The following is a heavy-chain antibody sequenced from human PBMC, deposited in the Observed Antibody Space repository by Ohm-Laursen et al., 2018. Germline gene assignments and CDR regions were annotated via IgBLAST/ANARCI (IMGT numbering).Heavy chain of an antibody. CDR3: SRGQRNYYAMDV. CDR1: GDSVSSNSAA. D-gene: IGHD1-1*01. J-gene: IGHJ6*02. CDR2: TYYRSKWYN. Sequence: QTLSLTCAISGDSVSSNSAAWNWIRQSPSRGLEWLGRTYYRSKWYNDYAVSVKSRIAITPDTSKNQFSLQLNSVTPEDSAVYYCSRGQRNYYAMDVWGQGTTVTVSS. V-gene: IGHV6-1*01.